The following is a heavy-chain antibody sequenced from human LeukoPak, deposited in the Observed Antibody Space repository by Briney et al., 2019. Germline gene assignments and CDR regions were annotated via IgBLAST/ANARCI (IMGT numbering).Heavy chain of an antibody. CDR3: ATRRDDFWNGPFDP. CDR2: ISSSGIYI. V-gene: IGHV3-21*01. J-gene: IGHJ5*02. D-gene: IGHD3-3*01. CDR1: GFTFSSYA. Sequence: PGGSLRLSCAASGFTFSSYAMSWVRQAPGKGLEWVSSISSSGIYIYCADSVKGRFAISRDNTKNSLYLQMNSLRAEDTAVYYCATRRDDFWNGPFDPWGQGTLVTVSS.